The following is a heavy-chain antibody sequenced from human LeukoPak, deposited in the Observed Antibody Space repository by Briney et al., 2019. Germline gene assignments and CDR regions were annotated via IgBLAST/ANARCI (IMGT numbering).Heavy chain of an antibody. D-gene: IGHD3-10*01. Sequence: SETLSLTCAVYGGSFSGYYWSWTRQPPGKGLEWIGEINHSGSTNYNPSLKSRVTTSVDTSKNQFSLKLSSVTAADTAVYYCARAVLLWAGWFDPWGQGTLVTVSS. CDR1: GGSFSGYY. V-gene: IGHV4-34*01. CDR2: INHSGST. CDR3: ARAVLLWAGWFDP. J-gene: IGHJ5*02.